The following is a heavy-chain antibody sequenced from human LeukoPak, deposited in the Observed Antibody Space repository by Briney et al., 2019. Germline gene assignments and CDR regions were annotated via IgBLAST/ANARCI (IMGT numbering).Heavy chain of an antibody. CDR2: INPNGGDT. CDR3: ARVLNWSYDY. CDR1: GYTFISYF. Sequence: ASVKVSCKASGYTFISYFIHWVRQAPGQGLEWMGMINPNGGDTSYSQNFQGRVTMTTDTFTSTVYMELSSLRSEDTALYYCARVLNWSYDYWGQGTLVTVSS. J-gene: IGHJ4*02. D-gene: IGHD1-7*01. V-gene: IGHV1-46*01.